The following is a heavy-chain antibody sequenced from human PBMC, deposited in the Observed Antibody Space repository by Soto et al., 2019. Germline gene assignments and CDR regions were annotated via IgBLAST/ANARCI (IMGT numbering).Heavy chain of an antibody. CDR2: IYSGGST. Sequence: GGSLRLSCAASGFTVSSNYMSWVRQAPGKGLEWVSVIYSGGSTYYADSVKGGFTISRDNSKNTLYLQMNSLGAEDTAVYYCATGLQLWLRGGHNYSFDYWGQGTLVTVSS. CDR3: ATGLQLWLRGGHNYSFDY. J-gene: IGHJ4*02. D-gene: IGHD5-18*01. V-gene: IGHV3-53*01. CDR1: GFTVSSNY.